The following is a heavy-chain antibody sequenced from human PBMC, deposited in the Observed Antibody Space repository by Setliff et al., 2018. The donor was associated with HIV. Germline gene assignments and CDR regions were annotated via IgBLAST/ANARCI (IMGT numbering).Heavy chain of an antibody. CDR3: ARSQPGTIFGVVIFDY. Sequence: PSETLSLTCTVSGGSISSSGPGYYWGWVRQAPGGGLEWIGSVYYSGGTYYNPSLKSRVTISLDTSKNQLSLRLTSMTAADTAVYYCARSQPGTIFGVVIFDYWGQGKMVTVSS. D-gene: IGHD3-3*01. J-gene: IGHJ4*02. CDR2: VYYSGGT. CDR1: GGSISSSGPGYY. V-gene: IGHV4-39*01.